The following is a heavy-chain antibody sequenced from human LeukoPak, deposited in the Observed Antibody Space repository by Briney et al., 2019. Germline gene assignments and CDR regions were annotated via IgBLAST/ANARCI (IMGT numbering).Heavy chain of an antibody. J-gene: IGHJ4*02. V-gene: IGHV3-33*01. Sequence: PGRSLRLSCAASGFTFSSYGMHWVRQAPGKGLEWVALIGYDGTNEYYADSVKGRFTISRGNSKNTLYLQMKSLRAEDTAVYYCARDFYCSRTSCYAPSFDYWGQGTLVTVSS. D-gene: IGHD2-2*01. CDR3: ARDFYCSRTSCYAPSFDY. CDR2: IGYDGTNE. CDR1: GFTFSSYG.